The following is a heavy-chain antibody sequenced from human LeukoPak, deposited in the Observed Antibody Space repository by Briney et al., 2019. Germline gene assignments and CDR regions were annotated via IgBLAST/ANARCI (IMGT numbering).Heavy chain of an antibody. J-gene: IGHJ3*02. CDR1: GGSFSGYY. Sequence: SETLSLTCAVYGGSFSGYYWSWIRQPPGKGLEWIGEINHSGSTNYNPSLKSRVTISVNTSKNQFSLKLSSVTAADTAVYYCARGTYTVTTDAFDIWGQGTMVTVSS. V-gene: IGHV4-34*01. CDR2: INHSGST. D-gene: IGHD4-17*01. CDR3: ARGTYTVTTDAFDI.